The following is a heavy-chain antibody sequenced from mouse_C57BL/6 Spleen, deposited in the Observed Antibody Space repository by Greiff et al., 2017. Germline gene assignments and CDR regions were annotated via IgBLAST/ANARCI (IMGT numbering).Heavy chain of an antibody. V-gene: IGHV1-18*01. Sequence: EVQLQQSGPELVKPGASVKIPCKASGYTFTDYNMDWVKQSHGKSLEWIGDINPNNGGTIYNQKFKGQATLTVDKSSSTAYMELRSLTSEDTAVYYCARLGYGSSYDWYFDVWGTGTTVTVSS. CDR3: ARLGYGSSYDWYFDV. CDR1: GYTFTDYN. J-gene: IGHJ1*03. CDR2: INPNNGGT. D-gene: IGHD1-1*01.